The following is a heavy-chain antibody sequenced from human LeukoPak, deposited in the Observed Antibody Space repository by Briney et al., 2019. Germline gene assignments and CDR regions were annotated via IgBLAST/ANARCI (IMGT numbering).Heavy chain of an antibody. Sequence: GASVKVSCKASGYIFSNYGITWVRQAPGQGLEWMGWISGYNGNTNYAENLQGRVTLTTETSTTTAYMELRSLASDDTAVYYCARGDRLVDRRVIGPCDHWGQGTLVIVSS. CDR2: ISGYNGNT. CDR1: GYIFSNYG. V-gene: IGHV1-18*01. CDR3: ARGDRLVDRRVIGPCDH. J-gene: IGHJ4*02. D-gene: IGHD3-10*01.